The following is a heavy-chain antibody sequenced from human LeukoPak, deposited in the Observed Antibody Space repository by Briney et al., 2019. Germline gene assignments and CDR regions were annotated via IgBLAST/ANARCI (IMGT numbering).Heavy chain of an antibody. J-gene: IGHJ4*02. D-gene: IGHD6-13*01. Sequence: SETLSLTCTVSGGSISGYYWSWIRQPPGKGLEWIGYIYTSGNTNYNPSLKSRVTISVEKSKNQFSLKLSSVTAADTAVYYCARGRGDRSSWYVDYWGQGTLVTVSS. V-gene: IGHV4-4*09. CDR1: GGSISGYY. CDR3: ARGRGDRSSWYVDY. CDR2: IYTSGNT.